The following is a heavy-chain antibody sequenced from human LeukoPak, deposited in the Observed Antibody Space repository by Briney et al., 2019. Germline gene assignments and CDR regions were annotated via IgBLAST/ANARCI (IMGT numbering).Heavy chain of an antibody. CDR1: GFTFSSYG. J-gene: IGHJ4*02. Sequence: PGGSLRLSCAASGFTFSSYGMHWVRQAPGKGLEWVAFIRLDGSYKYYAGSVKGRFTISRDNSKNTLYLQMNSLRAEDTAVYYCAKISNWEFDYWGQGTLVTVSS. CDR2: IRLDGSYK. D-gene: IGHD7-27*01. CDR3: AKISNWEFDY. V-gene: IGHV3-30*02.